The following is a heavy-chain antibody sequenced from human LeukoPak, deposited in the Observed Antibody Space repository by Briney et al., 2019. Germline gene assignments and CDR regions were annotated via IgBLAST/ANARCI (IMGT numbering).Heavy chain of an antibody. Sequence: GGSLRLSCAASGFTFSSYEMNWVRQAPGKGLEWVSYISSSGSTIYYADSVKGRFTISRDNAKNSLYLQMNSLRAEDTAVYYCARAELTGDLRFDYWGQGTLDTVSS. CDR1: GFTFSSYE. CDR3: ARAELTGDLRFDY. J-gene: IGHJ4*02. CDR2: ISSSGSTI. V-gene: IGHV3-48*03. D-gene: IGHD7-27*01.